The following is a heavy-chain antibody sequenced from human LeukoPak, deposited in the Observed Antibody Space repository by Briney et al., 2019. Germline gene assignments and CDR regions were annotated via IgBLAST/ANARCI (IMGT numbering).Heavy chain of an antibody. CDR3: ARLAPWGDYYNDY. Sequence: GGSLRLSCAASGFTFSSYWMHWVRQAPGKGLVWVSRINSDGSTTTYADSVKGRFTISRDNAKNSLYLQMNSLRAEDTAVYYCARLAPWGDYYNDYWGQGTLVTVSS. J-gene: IGHJ4*02. CDR2: INSDGSTT. CDR1: GFTFSSYW. V-gene: IGHV3-74*03. D-gene: IGHD3-22*01.